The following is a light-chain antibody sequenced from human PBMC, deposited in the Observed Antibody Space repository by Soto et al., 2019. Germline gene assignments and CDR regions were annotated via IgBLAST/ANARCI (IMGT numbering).Light chain of an antibody. Sequence: DIQMTQSPSSLSVSIGDRVTITCRASQRITNRLNWYQHRPGKASRLLIYAVSTLESGVPSRFSGSAYGTDFILTISSLQPEDFATYYGQQGYSSPLTFGQWTTVDTK. CDR1: QRITNR. CDR3: QQGYSSPLT. J-gene: IGKJ1*01. CDR2: AVS. V-gene: IGKV1-39*01.